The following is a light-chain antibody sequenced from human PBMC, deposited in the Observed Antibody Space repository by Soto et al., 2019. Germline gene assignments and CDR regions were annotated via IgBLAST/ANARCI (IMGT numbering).Light chain of an antibody. Sequence: QSVLTQPPSVSEAPGQRVTISCTGSSSNIGAGYEAHWYQHVPGTAPKLLVYENNNRPSGVPDRFSGSKSVTSASLAITGLQAEDEAEYYCQSYDSSLSGYVFGTGTKLTVL. V-gene: IGLV1-40*01. J-gene: IGLJ1*01. CDR2: ENN. CDR1: SSNIGAGYE. CDR3: QSYDSSLSGYV.